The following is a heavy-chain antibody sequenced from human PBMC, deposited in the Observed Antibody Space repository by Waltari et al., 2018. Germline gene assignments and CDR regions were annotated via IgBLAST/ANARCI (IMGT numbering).Heavy chain of an antibody. Sequence: QVQLVESGGGVVQPGRSLRLSCAASGFTFSSYGMHWVRQAPGKGLEWVAVRSYDGSKKYYAGAGKGRLTISRENSKNTLYRQRNSLRAEDTAVYYCAKDQPSDYWGQGTLGTGAS. CDR3: AKDQPSDY. CDR1: GFTFSSYG. V-gene: IGHV3-30*18. J-gene: IGHJ4*02. CDR2: RSYDGSKK. D-gene: IGHD6-6*01.